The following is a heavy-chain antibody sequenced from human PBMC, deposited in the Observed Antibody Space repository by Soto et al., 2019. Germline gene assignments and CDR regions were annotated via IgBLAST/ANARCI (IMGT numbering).Heavy chain of an antibody. CDR3: ASVAFSYFGMDV. CDR1: GGAISSYY. J-gene: IGHJ6*02. D-gene: IGHD3-3*02. Sequence: PSETLSLTCIVPGGAISSYYWSWVRQPAGKGLEWIGRVFSSGSTNYNASLKSRVTMSIDTSKNEVSLTLRSVTAADTGVYYCASVAFSYFGMDVWGPGTKVTVYS. CDR2: VFSSGST. V-gene: IGHV4-4*07.